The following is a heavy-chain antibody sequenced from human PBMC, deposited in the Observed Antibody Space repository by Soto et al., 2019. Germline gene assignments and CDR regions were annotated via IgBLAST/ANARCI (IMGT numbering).Heavy chain of an antibody. CDR1: GASISVHSYY. Sequence: SETLSLTCTVSGASISVHSYYWTWIRQPPGKGLEWIGSSDYSGTTYFNPSLKSRATISVDTSKNQFSLRLTSVTAADTAIYYCTRRYNWNANYFDPWGPGALVTVSS. D-gene: IGHD1-20*01. CDR2: SDYSGTT. J-gene: IGHJ5*02. V-gene: IGHV4-39*01. CDR3: TRRYNWNANYFDP.